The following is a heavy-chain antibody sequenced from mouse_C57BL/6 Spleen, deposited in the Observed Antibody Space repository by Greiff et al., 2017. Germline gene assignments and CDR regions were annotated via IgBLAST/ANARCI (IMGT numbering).Heavy chain of an antibody. CDR3: ARRTTGWYFDF. V-gene: IGHV1-64*01. CDR1: GYTFTRYW. CDR2: IHPNSGST. Sequence: VQLQQPGAELVKPGASVTLSCKASGYTFTRYWMHWVKQRPGQGLEWIGMIHPNSGSTNYNEKFKSKATLTVDRSSCTAYMRLSCLTSEDSAVYYGARRTTGWYFDFWGTGTTVTVSS. D-gene: IGHD1-1*01. J-gene: IGHJ1*03.